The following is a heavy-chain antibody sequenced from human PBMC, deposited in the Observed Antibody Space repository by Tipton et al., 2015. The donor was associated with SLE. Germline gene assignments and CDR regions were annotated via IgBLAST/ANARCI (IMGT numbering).Heavy chain of an antibody. J-gene: IGHJ4*02. CDR2: MNHSGST. CDR3: ARTYSSGWYPFDY. V-gene: IGHV4-34*01. D-gene: IGHD6-19*01. CDR1: GGSFSGYY. Sequence: LRLSCAVYGGSFSGYYWSWIRQPPGKGLGWIGEMNHSGSTNYNPSLKSRVTISVDTSKNQFSLKLSSVTAADTAVYYCARTYSSGWYPFDYWGQGTLVTVSS.